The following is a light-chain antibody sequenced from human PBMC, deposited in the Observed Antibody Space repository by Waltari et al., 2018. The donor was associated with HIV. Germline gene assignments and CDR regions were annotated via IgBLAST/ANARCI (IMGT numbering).Light chain of an antibody. J-gene: IGLJ2*01. V-gene: IGLV2-14*01. CDR3: SSYTSSSTLVV. CDR2: EGS. CDR1: SSAVGGYHY. Sequence: QSALTQPASGSGSPGQSITISCTGTSSAVGGYHYVSWYQQHPDNAPKLMIYEGSNRPSEVSSPFSGSKSGNTASLTISGLQAEDEADYYCSSYTSSSTLVVFGGGTKLTVL.